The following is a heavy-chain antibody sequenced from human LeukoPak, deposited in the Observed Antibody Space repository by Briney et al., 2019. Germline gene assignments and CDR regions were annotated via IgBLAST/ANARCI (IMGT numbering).Heavy chain of an antibody. CDR2: ISYDGSNK. D-gene: IGHD5-12*01. CDR1: GFTFSSYG. Sequence: GGSLRLSCAASGFTFSSYGMHWVRQAPGKGLEWVAVISYDGSNKYYADSVKGRFTISRDNSKNTLYLQMNSLRAEDTAVYYCARDPTDGYNSNDAFDIWGQGTMVTVSS. J-gene: IGHJ3*02. V-gene: IGHV3-30*03. CDR3: ARDPTDGYNSNDAFDI.